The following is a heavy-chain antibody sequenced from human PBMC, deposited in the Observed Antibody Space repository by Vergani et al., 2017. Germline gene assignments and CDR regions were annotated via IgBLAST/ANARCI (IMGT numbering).Heavy chain of an antibody. CDR1: GYTFTSYG. CDR3: ARVMGYTSPGKGDY. J-gene: IGHJ4*02. D-gene: IGHD6-19*01. CDR2: ISAHNGNT. V-gene: IGHV1-18*01. Sequence: QVQLVQSGDEVKQPGASVKVSCKASGYTFTSYGISWVRQAPGQGLEWVGWISAHNGNTNYTPGLKGRVSMTTDASTSTAYMELRSLRSDDTAVYYCARVMGYTSPGKGDYWGQGTLVTVSS.